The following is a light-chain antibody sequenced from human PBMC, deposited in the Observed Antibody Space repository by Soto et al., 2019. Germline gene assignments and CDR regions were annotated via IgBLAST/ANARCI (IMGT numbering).Light chain of an antibody. V-gene: IGLV2-14*03. CDR1: SSDVGGFNY. CDR3: NSYTSSSTYV. Sequence: HSMLTQPGSESGSPGQSVTISCTGTSSDVGGFNYVSWYQQHPGKAPKLMIYDVTNRPSGVSYRFSGSKSGNTASLTISGLQAEDEADYYCNSYTSSSTYVFGTGTKVTVL. J-gene: IGLJ1*01. CDR2: DVT.